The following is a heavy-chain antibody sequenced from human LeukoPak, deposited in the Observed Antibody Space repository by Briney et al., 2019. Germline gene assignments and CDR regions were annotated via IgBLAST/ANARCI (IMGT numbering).Heavy chain of an antibody. D-gene: IGHD3-10*01. V-gene: IGHV4-34*01. CDR2: INHSGST. CDR3: ARVDYYYFDY. CDR1: GGSFSGYY. Sequence: SETLSLTCAVYGGSFSGYYWSWIRQPPGKELEWIGEINHSGSTNYNPSLKSRVTISVDTPKNQFSLKLSSVTAADTAVYYCARVDYYYFDYWGQGTLVTVSS. J-gene: IGHJ4*02.